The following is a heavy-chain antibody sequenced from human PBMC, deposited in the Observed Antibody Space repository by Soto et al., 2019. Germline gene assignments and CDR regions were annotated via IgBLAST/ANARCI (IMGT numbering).Heavy chain of an antibody. CDR3: AKGDRIAAAGHFDY. CDR2: ISYDGGNK. J-gene: IGHJ4*02. Sequence: GSLRLSCAASGFTFSSYGMHWVRHAPGKGLEWVAVISYDGGNKYYADSVKGRFTISRDNSKNTLYLQMNSLRAEDTAVYYCAKGDRIAAAGHFDYWGQGTLVTAPQ. D-gene: IGHD6-13*01. CDR1: GFTFSSYG. V-gene: IGHV3-30*18.